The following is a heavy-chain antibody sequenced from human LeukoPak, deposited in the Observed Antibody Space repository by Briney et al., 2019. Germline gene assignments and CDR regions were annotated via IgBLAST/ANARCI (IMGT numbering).Heavy chain of an antibody. Sequence: ASVKVSCKASGYTFTGYYIHWVRQATGQGLEWMGWMNPNSGNTGYAQKFQGRVTMTRNTSISTAYMELSSLRSEDTAVYYCARGLPLTGYYTYWGQGTLVTVSS. CDR2: MNPNSGNT. D-gene: IGHD3-9*01. CDR1: GYTFTGYY. CDR3: ARGLPLTGYYTY. V-gene: IGHV1-8*02. J-gene: IGHJ4*02.